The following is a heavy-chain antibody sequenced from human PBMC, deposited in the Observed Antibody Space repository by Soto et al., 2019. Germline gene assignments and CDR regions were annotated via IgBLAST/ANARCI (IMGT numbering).Heavy chain of an antibody. Sequence: GGSLRLSCAASGFTFSSYGMHWVRQAPGKGLEWVAVISYDGSNKYYADSVKGRFTISRDNSKNTLYLQMNSLRAEDTAVYYCAKDPRYSSGWYGYFDYWGQGTLVTVSS. CDR2: ISYDGSNK. J-gene: IGHJ4*02. CDR3: AKDPRYSSGWYGYFDY. V-gene: IGHV3-30*18. D-gene: IGHD6-19*01. CDR1: GFTFSSYG.